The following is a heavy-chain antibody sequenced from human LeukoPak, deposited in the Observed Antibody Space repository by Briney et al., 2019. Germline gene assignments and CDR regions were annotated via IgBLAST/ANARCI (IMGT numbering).Heavy chain of an antibody. D-gene: IGHD6-25*01. CDR3: ARVSGAYYYNYGMDV. Sequence: GGSLRLSCAASGFTFSSYAMHWVRQAPGKGLEWVAVISYDGSNKYYADSVKGRFTISRDNSKNTLYLQMNSLRAEDTAVYYCARVSGAYYYNYGMDVWGQGTTVTVSS. V-gene: IGHV3-30-3*01. CDR1: GFTFSSYA. CDR2: ISYDGSNK. J-gene: IGHJ6*02.